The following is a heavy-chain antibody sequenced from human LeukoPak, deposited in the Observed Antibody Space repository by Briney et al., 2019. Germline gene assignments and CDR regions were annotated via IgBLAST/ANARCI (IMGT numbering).Heavy chain of an antibody. V-gene: IGHV4-4*07. D-gene: IGHD5-12*01. CDR2: IYTSGST. J-gene: IGHJ6*03. Sequence: SETLSLTCTVSGGSISSYYWSWIRQPAGKGLEWIGRIYTSGSTNYNPSLKSRVTISVDTSKNQFSLKLSSVTAADTAVYYCARDESGYDSVPYYYYYMDVWGKGTTVTISS. CDR1: GGSISSYY. CDR3: ARDESGYDSVPYYYYYMDV.